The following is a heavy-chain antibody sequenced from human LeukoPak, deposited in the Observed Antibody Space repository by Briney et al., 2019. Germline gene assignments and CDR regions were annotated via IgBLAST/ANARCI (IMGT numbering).Heavy chain of an antibody. D-gene: IGHD3-10*01. Sequence: ASVKVSCKTSGYTFTGYYMHWVRQAPGQGLEWMGWIDPNSGGTNCAQRFQGRVSMTYDTSISTAYMELNRLGSDDTAVYYCARDRGGDAFDIWGQGTMVTVSS. CDR2: IDPNSGGT. CDR3: ARDRGGDAFDI. J-gene: IGHJ3*02. CDR1: GYTFTGYY. V-gene: IGHV1-2*02.